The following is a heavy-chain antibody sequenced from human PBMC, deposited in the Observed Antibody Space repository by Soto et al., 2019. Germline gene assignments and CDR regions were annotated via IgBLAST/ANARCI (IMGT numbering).Heavy chain of an antibody. CDR3: ARGGSSSSFDY. D-gene: IGHD6-6*01. J-gene: IGHJ4*02. CDR1: GGSISSGGYY. CDR2: IYYSGST. V-gene: IGHV4-31*03. Sequence: SETLSLTCTVSGGSISSGGYYWSWIRQHPGKGLEWIGYIYYSGSTYYNPSLKSRVTISVDTSKNQFSLKLSSVTAADTAVYYCARGGSSSSFDYWGQGTLVTVSS.